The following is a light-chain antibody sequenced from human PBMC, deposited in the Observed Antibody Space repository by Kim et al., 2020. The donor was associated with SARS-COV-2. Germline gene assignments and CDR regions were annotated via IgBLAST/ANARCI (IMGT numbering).Light chain of an antibody. CDR3: QQYARPPIT. CDR1: QSVSTNS. V-gene: IGKV3-20*01. CDR2: GAS. J-gene: IGKJ5*01. Sequence: SPGERASLSCRASQSVSTNSLAWYQQRPGQTTRLLIYGASTRAAGIPDRFSASGSGTDFTLTIGRLEPEDFAVYYCQQYARPPITFGQGTRVEIK.